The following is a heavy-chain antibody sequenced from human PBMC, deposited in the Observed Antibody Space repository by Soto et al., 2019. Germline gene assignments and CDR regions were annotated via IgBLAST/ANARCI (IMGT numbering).Heavy chain of an antibody. J-gene: IGHJ3*02. Sequence: TGGSLRLSCAASGFTFSSYAMSWVRQAPGKGLEWVSAISGSGGSTYYADSVKGRFTISRDNSKNTLYLQMNSLRAEDTAVYYCAKDQEDPAPGIAVAGYGPNAFDIWGQGTMVTVSS. V-gene: IGHV3-23*01. D-gene: IGHD6-19*01. CDR3: AKDQEDPAPGIAVAGYGPNAFDI. CDR2: ISGSGGST. CDR1: GFTFSSYA.